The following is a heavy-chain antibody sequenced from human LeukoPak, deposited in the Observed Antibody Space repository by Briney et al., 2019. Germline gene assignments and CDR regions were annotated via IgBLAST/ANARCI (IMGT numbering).Heavy chain of an antibody. CDR1: GYTFTGYY. CDR2: SNPNSDVT. D-gene: IGHD2-21*02. V-gene: IGHV1-2*02. J-gene: IGHJ4*02. CDR3: AREDDFLDY. Sequence: ASVKVSCKASGYTFTGYYMHWVRQAPGQGLEWMGWSNPNSDVTNYSQMFQDRVTMTRDTSISTAYMELSRLRSDDTAVYYCAREDDFLDYWGQGTLVTVSS.